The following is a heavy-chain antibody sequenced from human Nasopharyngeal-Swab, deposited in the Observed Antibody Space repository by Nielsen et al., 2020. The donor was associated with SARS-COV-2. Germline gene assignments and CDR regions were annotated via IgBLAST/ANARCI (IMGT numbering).Heavy chain of an antibody. D-gene: IGHD2-2*01. CDR2: ISSRGSTI. Sequence: GGSLRLSCAASGFTFSSYEMNWVRQAPGKGLEWVSYISSRGSTIYYADSVKGRFTISRDNAKNSLYLQMNSLRAEDTAVYYCARGSYCSSTSCYPGWFDPWGQGTLVTVSS. CDR1: GFTFSSYE. V-gene: IGHV3-48*03. CDR3: ARGSYCSSTSCYPGWFDP. J-gene: IGHJ5*02.